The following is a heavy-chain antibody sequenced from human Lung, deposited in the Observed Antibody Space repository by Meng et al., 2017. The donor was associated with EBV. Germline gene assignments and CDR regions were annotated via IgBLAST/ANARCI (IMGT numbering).Heavy chain of an antibody. J-gene: IGHJ4*02. V-gene: IGHV4-31*03. CDR1: GGSVDSGAYY. CDR3: ARLRLVWMFDY. CDR2: IYYSGST. D-gene: IGHD6-19*01. Sequence: QVQLQESGPGRVKPSQTLSLTCTVSGGSVDSGAYYWSWIRQRPGKGLEWIGYIYYSGSTFYTPSLKSRATLSVDTSKNQFSLKLNSVTAADTAVYYCARLRLVWMFDYWGQGALVTVSS.